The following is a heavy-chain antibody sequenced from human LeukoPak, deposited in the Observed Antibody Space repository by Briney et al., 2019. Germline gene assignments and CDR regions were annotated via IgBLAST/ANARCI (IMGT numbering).Heavy chain of an antibody. CDR2: IYHSGST. J-gene: IGHJ4*02. CDR3: ARGIAVAGLDYFDY. D-gene: IGHD6-19*01. Sequence: PSETLSLTCTVSGGSISTYYWNWIRQPPGKGLEWIGYIYHSGSTNYNPSLQSRVTISVDTSKNQFSLNLNSVTAADTAVYYCARGIAVAGLDYFDYWGQGTLVTVSS. CDR1: GGSISTYY. V-gene: IGHV4-59*01.